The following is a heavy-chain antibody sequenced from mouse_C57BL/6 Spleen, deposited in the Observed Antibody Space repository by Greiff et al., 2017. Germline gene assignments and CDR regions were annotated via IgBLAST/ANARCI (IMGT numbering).Heavy chain of an antibody. CDR1: GFSFNTYA. CDR2: IRSKSNNYAT. CDR3: GRQDDYEAMGD. V-gene: IGHV10-1*01. J-gene: IGHJ4*01. Sequence: EVQLVESGGGLVQPKGSLKLSCAASGFSFNTYAMNWVRQAPGKGLEWVARIRSKSNNYATYYADSVKDRFTISRDDSESMLYLQMNNLKTEDTAMYYWGRQDDYEAMGDWGQGTSVTVSS.